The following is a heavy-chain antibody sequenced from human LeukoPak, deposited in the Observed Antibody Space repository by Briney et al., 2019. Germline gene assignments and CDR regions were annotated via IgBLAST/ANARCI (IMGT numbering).Heavy chain of an antibody. Sequence: HPGGSLRLSCAASGVTFSNYSMNWVRQAPGKGLEWVSYISSSGRTIYYADSVKGRFTISRDNAKNSLYLQMNSLRAEDTAVYYCARTTTFAPHFDYWGQGTLVTVSS. D-gene: IGHD1-1*01. J-gene: IGHJ4*02. CDR1: GVTFSNYS. CDR2: ISSSGRTI. V-gene: IGHV3-48*01. CDR3: ARTTTFAPHFDY.